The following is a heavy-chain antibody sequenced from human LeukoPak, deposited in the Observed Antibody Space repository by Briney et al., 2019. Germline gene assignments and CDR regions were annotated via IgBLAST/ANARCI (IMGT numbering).Heavy chain of an antibody. D-gene: IGHD6-19*01. Sequence: GASVRVSSKASGDTFTIDVISGGRQGPGQGGEWRGWISAYNGNTNYTQKLQGRVTITTDTSTSTAYMELRSLRSDDTAVYYCAREDSSGWYPNWFDPWGQGTLVTVSS. CDR3: AREDSSGWYPNWFDP. CDR2: ISAYNGNT. CDR1: GDTFTIDV. J-gene: IGHJ5*02. V-gene: IGHV1-18*01.